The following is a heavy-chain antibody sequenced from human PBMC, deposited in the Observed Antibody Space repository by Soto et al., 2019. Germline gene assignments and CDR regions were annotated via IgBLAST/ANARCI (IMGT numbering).Heavy chain of an antibody. V-gene: IGHV4-34*01. D-gene: IGHD3-22*01. CDR3: ARGGSHYYDSCGYFIGMDV. J-gene: IGHJ6*02. CDR2: INHSGST. CDR1: GGSFSGYY. Sequence: SETLSLTCAVYGGSFSGYYWSWIRQPPGKGLEWIGEINHSGSTNYNPSLKSRVTISVDTSKNQFSLKLSSVTAADTAVYYCARGGSHYYDSCGYFIGMDVWGQGTTVTVSS.